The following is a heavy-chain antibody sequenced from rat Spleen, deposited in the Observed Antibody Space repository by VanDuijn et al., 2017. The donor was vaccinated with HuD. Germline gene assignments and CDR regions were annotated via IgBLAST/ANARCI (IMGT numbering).Heavy chain of an antibody. J-gene: IGHJ1*01. V-gene: IGHV3-3*01. CDR2: INTAGTP. CDR1: GYSITNNYR. Sequence: EVQLQESGPGLVKPSQSLSLTCSVTGYSITNNYRGWIRKFPGNKLEWMGYINTAGTPNYNPPLKSQISITRDTSKNQFFLQLTSVTTEDTATYYCARVWEPYWHFDFWGPGTMVTVSS. CDR3: ARVWEPYWHFDF. D-gene: IGHD5-1*01.